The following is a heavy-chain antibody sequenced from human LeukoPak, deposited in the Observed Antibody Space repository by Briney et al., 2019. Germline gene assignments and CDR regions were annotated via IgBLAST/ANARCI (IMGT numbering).Heavy chain of an antibody. J-gene: IGHJ4*02. CDR2: IWYDGSNK. CDR3: AKDTFYYGSGSTNFDY. V-gene: IGHV3-33*06. D-gene: IGHD3-10*01. CDR1: GFTFSSYA. Sequence: PGGSLRLSCAASGFTFSSYAMHWVRQAPGRGLEWVAVIWYDGSNKYYADSVKSRFTISRDNSKNTLYLQMNSLRAEDTAVYYCAKDTFYYGSGSTNFDYWGQGTLVTVS.